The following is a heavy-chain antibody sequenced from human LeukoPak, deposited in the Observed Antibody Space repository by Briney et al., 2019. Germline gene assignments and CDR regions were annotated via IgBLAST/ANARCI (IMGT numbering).Heavy chain of an antibody. J-gene: IGHJ5*02. V-gene: IGHV1-18*01. D-gene: IGHD4-17*01. CDR1: GYIFTNYG. Sequence: ASVKVSCKASGYIFTNYGISWVRQAPGQGLEWMGWISAYNGNTNYAQKLQGRVTMTTDTSTTTVYMELRSLRSDDTAVYYCARRTVTSADDWFDPWGQGTLVTVSS. CDR2: ISAYNGNT. CDR3: ARRTVTSADDWFDP.